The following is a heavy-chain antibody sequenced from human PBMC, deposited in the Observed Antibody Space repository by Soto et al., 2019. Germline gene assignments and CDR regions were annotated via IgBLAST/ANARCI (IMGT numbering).Heavy chain of an antibody. V-gene: IGHV4-31*03. D-gene: IGHD6-6*01. Sequence: SETLSLTCTVSGGSISSGGYYWSWIRQHPGKGLEWIGYIYYSGSTYYNPSLKSRVTISVDTSKNQFSLKLSSVTAADTAVYYCARDWAPRGAARAGSFDPWAQRTLVTVSS. J-gene: IGHJ5*02. CDR3: ARDWAPRGAARAGSFDP. CDR1: GGSISSGGYY. CDR2: IYYSGST.